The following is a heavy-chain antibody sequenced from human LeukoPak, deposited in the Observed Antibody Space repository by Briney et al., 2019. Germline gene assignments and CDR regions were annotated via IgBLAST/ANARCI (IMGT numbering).Heavy chain of an antibody. J-gene: IGHJ5*02. Sequence: ASVKVSCKASGYTFITYGISWVRQAPGQGLEWMGWISAYNGNTDYTQKLQGRVTMTTDASTSTAYMELRSLRSDDTAVYYCARDREYYYDSNRFDPWGQGTLVTVSS. CDR2: ISAYNGNT. V-gene: IGHV1-18*01. CDR1: GYTFITYG. D-gene: IGHD3-22*01. CDR3: ARDREYYYDSNRFDP.